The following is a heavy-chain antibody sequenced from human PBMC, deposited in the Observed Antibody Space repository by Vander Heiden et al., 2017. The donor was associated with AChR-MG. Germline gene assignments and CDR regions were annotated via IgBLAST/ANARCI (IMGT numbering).Heavy chain of an antibody. D-gene: IGHD4-17*01. Sequence: QLQLQESGPGLVKPSETLSLTCTVSGVSISSSSYYWGWIRQLPGKGLGWIGDINYRWGPYYTPSLRSRVTISVDTSKHKLSQKLSSVAAAQPAVYYCARRKTGMTMGTTDDAFDIWCQGTMVTVSS. CDR2: INYRWGP. CDR1: GVSISSSSYY. V-gene: IGHV4-39*01. J-gene: IGHJ3*02. CDR3: ARRKTGMTMGTTDDAFDI.